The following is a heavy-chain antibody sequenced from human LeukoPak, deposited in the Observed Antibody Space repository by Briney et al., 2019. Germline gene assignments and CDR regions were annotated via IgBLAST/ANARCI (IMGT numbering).Heavy chain of an antibody. D-gene: IGHD6-25*01. V-gene: IGHV3-64D*06. CDR3: ANIIRKYTSGYYYFDY. Sequence: GGSLRLSCSASGFTFSSYAMHWVRQAPGKGLECVSTISNDGDSTYYADSVKGRFTISRDNSKNTLYLQMTRLRAEDTAVYYCANIIRKYTSGYYYFDYWGQGTLVTVSS. CDR2: ISNDGDST. CDR1: GFTFSSYA. J-gene: IGHJ4*02.